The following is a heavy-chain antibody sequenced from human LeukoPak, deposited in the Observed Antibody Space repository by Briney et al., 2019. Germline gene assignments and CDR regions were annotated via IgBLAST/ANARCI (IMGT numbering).Heavy chain of an antibody. CDR3: ARAFSAVAGTSDYFDY. J-gene: IGHJ4*02. Sequence: GGSLRLSCAASGFTFTNYAMSWVRQAPGKGLEWVSAISGSGGSTYYADSVKGRFTISRDNSKNTLYPQMNSLRAEDTAVYYCARAFSAVAGTSDYFDYWGQGTLVTVSS. V-gene: IGHV3-23*01. CDR1: GFTFTNYA. CDR2: ISGSGGST. D-gene: IGHD6-19*01.